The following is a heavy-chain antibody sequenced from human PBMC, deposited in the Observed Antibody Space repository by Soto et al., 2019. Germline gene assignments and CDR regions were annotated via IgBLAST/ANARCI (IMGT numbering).Heavy chain of an antibody. V-gene: IGHV3-74*01. D-gene: IGHD3-10*01. CDR3: ARGAGGYYYMDV. CDR2: INSDGRST. J-gene: IGHJ6*03. Sequence: EVQLVESGGGLVQPGGSLRLSCAASGFTFSSYWMHWVRQAPGKGLVWVSRINSDGRSTNYADSVKGRFTISRDNAKNTVYLKMNSLRVEDTAVYYCARGAGGYYYMDVWGKGTTVTVSS. CDR1: GFTFSSYW.